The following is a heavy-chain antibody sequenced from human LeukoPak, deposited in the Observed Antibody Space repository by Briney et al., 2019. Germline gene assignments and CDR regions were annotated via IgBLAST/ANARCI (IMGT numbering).Heavy chain of an antibody. D-gene: IGHD1-26*01. CDR2: IYTSGST. CDR3: ARDTRSSALID. V-gene: IGHV4-4*07. Sequence: PSETLSLTRTVSGGSISSYYWSWIRQPAGKGLEWIGRIYTSGSTYYNPSLKSRVTISVDTSKNQFSLKLSSVTAADTAVYYCARDTRSSALIDWGQGTLVTVSS. CDR1: GGSISSYY. J-gene: IGHJ4*02.